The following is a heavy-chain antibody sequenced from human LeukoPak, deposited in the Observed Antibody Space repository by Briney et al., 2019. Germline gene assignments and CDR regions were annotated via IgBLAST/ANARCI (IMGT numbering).Heavy chain of an antibody. CDR3: ARADYYDSSGYAPEFYYYYYMDV. J-gene: IGHJ6*03. Sequence: PSETLSLTCTVSGGSISSSSYYWGWIRQPPGKGLEWIGSIYHSGSTYYNPSLKSRVTIPVDTSKNQFSLKLSSVTAADTAVYYCARADYYDSSGYAPEFYYYYYMDVWGKGTTVTVSS. CDR1: GGSISSSSYY. D-gene: IGHD3-22*01. V-gene: IGHV4-39*01. CDR2: IYHSGST.